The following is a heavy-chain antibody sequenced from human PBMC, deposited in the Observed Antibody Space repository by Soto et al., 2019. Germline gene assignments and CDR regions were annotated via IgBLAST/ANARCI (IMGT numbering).Heavy chain of an antibody. CDR2: IITAFGTT. J-gene: IGHJ4*02. CDR3: TRSYGYTFGGSLDN. D-gene: IGHD5-18*01. V-gene: IGHV1-69*01. CDR1: GDTFNSYV. Sequence: QVQLVQSGPEVKKPGSSVKVSCKASGDTFNSYVITWVRQAPGQGLEWLGGIITAFGTTSYAQNFQDRLTITADEAATTDHMELSSLTSDDTAMYYCTRSYGYTFGGSLDNWGQGNLVTVSS.